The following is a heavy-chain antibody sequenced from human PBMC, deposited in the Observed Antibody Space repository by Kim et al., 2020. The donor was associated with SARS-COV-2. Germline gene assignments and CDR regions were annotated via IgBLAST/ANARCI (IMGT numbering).Heavy chain of an antibody. V-gene: IGHV3-30*04. CDR1: GFTFSSYA. J-gene: IGHJ6*02. Sequence: GGSLRLSCAASGFTFSSYAMHWVRQAPGKGLEWVAVISYDGSNKYYADSVKGRFTISRDNSKNTLYLQMNSLRAEDTAVYYCARDEVVTALGRGMDVWGQGTTVTVSS. D-gene: IGHD2-21*02. CDR3: ARDEVVTALGRGMDV. CDR2: ISYDGSNK.